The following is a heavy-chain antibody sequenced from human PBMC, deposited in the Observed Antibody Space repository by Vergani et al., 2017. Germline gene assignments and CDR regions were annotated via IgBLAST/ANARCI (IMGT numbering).Heavy chain of an antibody. J-gene: IGHJ4*02. V-gene: IGHV1-18*01. CDR3: ARTPPNYDFWSGYYFDY. CDR1: GYTFTSYG. D-gene: IGHD3-3*01. CDR2: ISAYNGNT. Sequence: QVQLVPSGAEVKKPGASVTVSCKASGYTFTSYGISWVRQAPGQGLEWMGWISAYNGNTNYAQKLQGRVTMTTDTSTSTAYMELRSLRSDDTAVYYCARTPPNYDFWSGYYFDYWGQGTLVTVSS.